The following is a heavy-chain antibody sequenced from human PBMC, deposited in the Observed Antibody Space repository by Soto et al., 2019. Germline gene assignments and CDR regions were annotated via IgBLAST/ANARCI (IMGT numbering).Heavy chain of an antibody. CDR1: GGTFSSYA. V-gene: IGHV1-69*12. CDR3: AVKRHCTNGVCYPAYYYYYGMDV. Sequence: QVQLVQSGAEVKKPGSSVKVSCKASGGTFSSYAISWVRQAPGQGLEWMGGIIPIFGTANYAQKFQGRVTITAEESTSTAYMELSSLRSEDTAVYYCAVKRHCTNGVCYPAYYYYYGMDVWGQGTTVTVSS. CDR2: IIPIFGTA. J-gene: IGHJ6*02. D-gene: IGHD2-8*01.